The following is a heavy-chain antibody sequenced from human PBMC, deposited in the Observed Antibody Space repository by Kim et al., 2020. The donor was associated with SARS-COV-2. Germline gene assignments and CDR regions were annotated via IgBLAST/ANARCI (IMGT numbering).Heavy chain of an antibody. Sequence: SVKVSCKASGGTFSSYAISWVRQAPGQGLEWMGGIIPIFGTANYAQKFQGRVTITADESTSTAYMELSSLRSEDTAVYYCASDADYYGSGSPQFDPWGQGTLVTVSS. V-gene: IGHV1-69*13. D-gene: IGHD3-10*01. CDR2: IIPIFGTA. CDR1: GGTFSSYA. CDR3: ASDADYYGSGSPQFDP. J-gene: IGHJ5*02.